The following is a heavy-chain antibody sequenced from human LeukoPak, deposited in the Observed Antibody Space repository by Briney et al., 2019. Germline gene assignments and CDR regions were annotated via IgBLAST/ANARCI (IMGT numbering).Heavy chain of an antibody. D-gene: IGHD6-19*01. V-gene: IGHV4-39*07. J-gene: IGHJ5*02. Sequence: SGTLSLTCSVSGGSISSSSNYYWGWIRQPPGKGLEWIGSIYYSGSTYYNTSLKSRVTISVDTSKNQFSLKLSSVTAADTAVYYCARARSGSGWYWFDPWGQGTLVIVSS. CDR2: IYYSGST. CDR3: ARARSGSGWYWFDP. CDR1: GGSISSSSNYY.